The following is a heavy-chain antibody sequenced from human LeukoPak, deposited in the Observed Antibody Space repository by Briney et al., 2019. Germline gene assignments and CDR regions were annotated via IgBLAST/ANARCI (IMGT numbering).Heavy chain of an antibody. CDR3: ATHYDILTGYQRYFDY. J-gene: IGHJ4*02. CDR1: GGTFSSYA. Sequence: SVKVSCKASGGTFSSYAISWVRQAPGLGLEWMGGIIPIFGTANYAQKFQGRVTITADKSTSTAYMELSSLRSEDTAVYYCATHYDILTGYQRYFDYWGQGTLVTVSS. D-gene: IGHD3-9*01. V-gene: IGHV1-69*06. CDR2: IIPIFGTA.